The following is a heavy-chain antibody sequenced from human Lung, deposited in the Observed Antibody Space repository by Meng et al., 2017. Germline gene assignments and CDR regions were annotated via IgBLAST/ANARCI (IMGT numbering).Heavy chain of an antibody. CDR1: GGSFSDYY. J-gene: IGHJ4*02. V-gene: IGHV4-34*01. CDR2: INHSGST. Sequence: QVQLLQWGSGLLQPSLTLSCTFVVSGGSFSDYYWSWIRQPPGKGLEWIGEINHSGSTNYNPSLESRATISVYTSQNNLSLKLSSVTAADSAVYYCARGPTTMAHDFDYWGQGTLVSVSS. CDR3: ARGPTTMAHDFDY. D-gene: IGHD4-11*01.